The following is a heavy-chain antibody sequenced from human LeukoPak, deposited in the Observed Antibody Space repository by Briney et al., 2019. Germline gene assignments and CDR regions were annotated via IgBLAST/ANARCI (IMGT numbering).Heavy chain of an antibody. D-gene: IGHD1-26*01. CDR2: IIPNTGDT. CDR3: ARSPLGATFDY. Sequence: EASVKVSCKASGGTFSNYAISWVRQAPGQGLEWMGGIIPNTGDTKYPQRFQGRVTMTRDTSISTAYMELSRLRSDDTAVYYCARSPLGATFDYWGQGTLVTVSS. J-gene: IGHJ4*02. V-gene: IGHV1-2*02. CDR1: GGTFSNYA.